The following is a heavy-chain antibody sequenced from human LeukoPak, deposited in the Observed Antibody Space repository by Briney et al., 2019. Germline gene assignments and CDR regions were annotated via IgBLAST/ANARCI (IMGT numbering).Heavy chain of an antibody. CDR3: ARGGLTATNDAFDI. V-gene: IGHV3-21*01. J-gene: IGHJ3*02. CDR2: ISSSSSYI. CDR1: GFIFRSYC. D-gene: IGHD2-21*02. Sequence: PGGSLRLSCAASGFIFRSYCMNWVRQAPGKGLEWVSSISSSSSYIHYADSVKGRFTISRDNANNSLFLQMNSLRGEDSAVYYCARGGLTATNDAFDIWGQGTMVTVSS.